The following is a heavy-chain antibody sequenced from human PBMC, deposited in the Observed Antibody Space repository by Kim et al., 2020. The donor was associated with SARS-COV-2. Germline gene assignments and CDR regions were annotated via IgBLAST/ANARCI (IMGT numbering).Heavy chain of an antibody. CDR3: ARQSSSSLDY. J-gene: IGHJ4*02. V-gene: IGHV5-51*01. D-gene: IGHD6-6*01. Sequence: KYNPSFQGQVTISVDKSISTAYLQWRSLKASDTAMYYCARQSSSSLDYWGQGTLVTVSP.